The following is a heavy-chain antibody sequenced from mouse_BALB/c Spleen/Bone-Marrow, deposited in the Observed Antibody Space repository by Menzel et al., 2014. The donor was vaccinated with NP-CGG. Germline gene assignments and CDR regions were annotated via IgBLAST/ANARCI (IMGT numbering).Heavy chain of an antibody. V-gene: IGHV1S137*01. CDR2: IGTYYGDA. Sequence: VKLQESGAELVRPGVSVKISCKGSGYTFTDYAMHWVKQSHAKSLEWIGVIGTYYGDATYNQKFKTKATMTVDKSSSAAYMELARLTSEDSAPYYCAREGPWFAFWGQGTLVTVSA. CDR1: GYTFTDYA. CDR3: AREGPWFAF. J-gene: IGHJ3*01.